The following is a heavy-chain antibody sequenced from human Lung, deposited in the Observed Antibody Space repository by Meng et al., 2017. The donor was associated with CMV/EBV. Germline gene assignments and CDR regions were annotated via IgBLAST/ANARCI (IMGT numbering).Heavy chain of an antibody. D-gene: IGHD3-3*01. V-gene: IGHV1-18*01. CDR2: ISAYNGNT. Sequence: ASVKVSCKTSGYTFTSYGISWVRQAPGQGLEWMGWISAYNGNTNYAQKLQGRATMTTDTSTSTAYMELRSLRSDDTAVYYCARTYYDFWNEYGGMDVWGQGTTVTVSS. CDR1: GYTFTSYG. CDR3: ARTYYDFWNEYGGMDV. J-gene: IGHJ6*02.